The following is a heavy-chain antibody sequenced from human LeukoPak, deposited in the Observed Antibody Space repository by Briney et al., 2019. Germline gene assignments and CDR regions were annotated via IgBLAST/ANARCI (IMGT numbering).Heavy chain of an antibody. CDR1: GGSISNYY. CDR3: ARHYCGGDCYSRWYFDL. CDR2: VYSSGST. V-gene: IGHV4-4*07. Sequence: SVTLSLTCTVSGGSISNYYWSWIRQPAGKGLEWIGRVYSSGSTNYNPSLKSRVTMSVDTSKNQFSLKLSSVTAADTAVYYCARHYCGGDCYSRWYFDLWGRGTLVTSST. J-gene: IGHJ2*01. D-gene: IGHD2-21*02.